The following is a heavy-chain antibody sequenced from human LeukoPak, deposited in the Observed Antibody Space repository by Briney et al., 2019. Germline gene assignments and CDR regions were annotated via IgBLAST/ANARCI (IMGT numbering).Heavy chain of an antibody. CDR1: GGSISSYY. V-gene: IGHV4-59*08. D-gene: IGHD5-12*01. CDR2: IYYSGST. J-gene: IGHJ5*02. Sequence: SETLSLTCTVSGGSISSYYWSWIRQPPGKGLEWIGYIYYSGSTNYNPSLKSRVTISVDSSKNQFSLKLSSVTTADTAVYYCARATPNWFDPWGQGTLATVSS. CDR3: ARATPNWFDP.